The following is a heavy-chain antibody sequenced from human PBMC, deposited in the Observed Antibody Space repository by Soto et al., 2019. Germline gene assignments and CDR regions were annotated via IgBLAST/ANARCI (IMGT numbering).Heavy chain of an antibody. Sequence: QVQLVQSGAEVKKPGASVKVSCKASGYTFTSYSISWVRQAPGQGLEWMGWISDYNGNTNYAQKLQGRLTMTTDTAASISYMEQRSLRSDDTAVYYCARHLPPNDYWGQGTLVTVSS. J-gene: IGHJ4*02. V-gene: IGHV1-18*01. CDR3: ARHLPPNDY. CDR1: GYTFTSYS. CDR2: ISDYNGNT.